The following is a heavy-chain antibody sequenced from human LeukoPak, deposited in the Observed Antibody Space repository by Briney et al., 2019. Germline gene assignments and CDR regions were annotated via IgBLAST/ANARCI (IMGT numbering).Heavy chain of an antibody. D-gene: IGHD6-6*01. J-gene: IGHJ6*03. Sequence: ASVKVSCKASGYTFTGYYMHWVRQAPGQGLEWMGWINPNSGGTNYAQKFQGRVTMTRDTSISTAYMELSRLRSDDTAVYYCARDVRIAARQRDYYYYMGVWGKGTTVTVSS. V-gene: IGHV1-2*02. CDR1: GYTFTGYY. CDR2: INPNSGGT. CDR3: ARDVRIAARQRDYYYYMGV.